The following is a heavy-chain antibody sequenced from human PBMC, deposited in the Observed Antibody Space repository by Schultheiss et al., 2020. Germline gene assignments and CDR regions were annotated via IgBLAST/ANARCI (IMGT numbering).Heavy chain of an antibody. CDR1: GFTFSSYA. Sequence: GESLKISCAASGFTFSSYAMSWVRQAPGKGLEWVSAISGSGGSTYYADSVKGRFTISRDNSKNTLYLQMNSLRAEDTAVYYCAKDSGPYSYGSKSFDYWGQGTLVTVSS. CDR2: ISGSGGST. D-gene: IGHD5-18*01. CDR3: AKDSGPYSYGSKSFDY. V-gene: IGHV3-23*01. J-gene: IGHJ4*02.